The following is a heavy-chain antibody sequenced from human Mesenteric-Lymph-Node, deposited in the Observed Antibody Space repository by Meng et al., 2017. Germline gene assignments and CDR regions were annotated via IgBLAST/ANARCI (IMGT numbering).Heavy chain of an antibody. CDR3: AKALTTVTTAVDY. J-gene: IGHJ4*02. CDR1: GFTFSSNG. V-gene: IGHV3-23*01. Sequence: EVQLLESGGGLVHPGGSLRPSCAASGFTFSSNGMSWVRQAQGKGLEWVSSISGSGPVTYYADSVKGRFTISRDNSKNTLYLQMNSLKAEDTAVYYCAKALTTVTTAVDYWGQGTLVTVSS. CDR2: ISGSGPVT. D-gene: IGHD4-17*01.